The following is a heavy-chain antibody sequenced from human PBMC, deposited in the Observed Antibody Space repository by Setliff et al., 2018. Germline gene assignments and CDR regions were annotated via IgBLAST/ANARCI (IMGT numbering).Heavy chain of an antibody. CDR2: IDTTSTII. CDR3: ARVGSKPQLGWFDP. D-gene: IGHD1-26*01. CDR1: GFTFSDYY. J-gene: IGHJ5*02. V-gene: IGHV3-11*04. Sequence: PGGSLRLSCAASGFTFSDYYMTWIRQAPGRGLEWVAYIDTTSTIIYYADSVKGRFTVSRDDANHSLYLQMNSLRADDTGVYYCARVGSKPQLGWFDPWGQGTLVTVSS.